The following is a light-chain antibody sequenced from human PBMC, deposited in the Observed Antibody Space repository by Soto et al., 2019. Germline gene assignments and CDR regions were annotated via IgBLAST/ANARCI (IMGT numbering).Light chain of an antibody. CDR3: SSYTSSSTLVV. CDR1: SSDVGGYNY. J-gene: IGLJ1*01. Sequence: QSALTQPASVSGSPGQSITISCTGTSSDVGGYNYVSWCQQHPGKAPKLMIYDVSNRPSGVSNRFSGSKSGNTASLTISGLQAEDEADYYCSSYTSSSTLVVFGTGTKLPS. V-gene: IGLV2-14*01. CDR2: DVS.